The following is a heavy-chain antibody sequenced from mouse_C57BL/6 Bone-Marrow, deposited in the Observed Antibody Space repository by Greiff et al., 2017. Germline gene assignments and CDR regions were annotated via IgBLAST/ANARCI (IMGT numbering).Heavy chain of an antibody. CDR2: IHPNSGST. CDR1: SYTFTSYW. Sequence: QVQLQQPGAELVKPGASVKLSCKASSYTFTSYWMHWVKQRPGQGLEWIGMIHPNSGSTNYNEKFKSKATLTVDKSSSTAYMQLSSLTSEDSAVYYCARGDYYGFYAMDYWGQGTSVTVSS. V-gene: IGHV1-64*01. CDR3: ARGDYYGFYAMDY. D-gene: IGHD1-1*01. J-gene: IGHJ4*01.